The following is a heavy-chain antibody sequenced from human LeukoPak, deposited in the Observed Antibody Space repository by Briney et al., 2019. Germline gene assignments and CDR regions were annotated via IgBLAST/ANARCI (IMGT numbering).Heavy chain of an antibody. J-gene: IGHJ4*02. CDR3: ARAGGQLLHGFGYFEY. D-gene: IGHD6-13*01. Sequence: SGGSLRLSCAASGFTLSSHSMNWVRQAPGKGLEWVSSISSSSSYIYYADSVKGRFTISRDNAKNSLYLQMNSLRPEDTAVYYCARAGGQLLHGFGYFEYWGQGTLVTVSS. V-gene: IGHV3-21*01. CDR1: GFTLSSHS. CDR2: ISSSSSYI.